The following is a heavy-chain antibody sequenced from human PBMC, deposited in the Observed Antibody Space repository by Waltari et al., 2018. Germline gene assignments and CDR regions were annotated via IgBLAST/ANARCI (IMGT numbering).Heavy chain of an antibody. CDR3: AKLRAYNYDYFDY. D-gene: IGHD5-18*01. CDR1: GFTFSSYG. CDR2: ISASGGST. V-gene: IGHV3-23*01. Sequence: EVQLLESGGGLVQPGGSLRLSCAVSGFTFSSYGMSWVRQAPGKGLEWVSTISASGGSTYYADSVKGRFTISRDNSKNTLYLQMNSLRGEDTAVYYCAKLRAYNYDYFDYWGQGTLVTVSS. J-gene: IGHJ4*02.